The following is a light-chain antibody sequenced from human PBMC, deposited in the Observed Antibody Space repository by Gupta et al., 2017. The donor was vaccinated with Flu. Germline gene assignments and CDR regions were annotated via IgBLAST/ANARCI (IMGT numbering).Light chain of an antibody. Sequence: QSALTPSRSVSGSPGQSVIITCTGTSSDFGGHNYVSWYQQHPGKVLKLIIYDVTKRPSGIPDRFSASKSGNTASLTISGLQADDEADYYCCSYVDTSTYVFGTGTRVTVL. V-gene: IGLV2-11*01. CDR2: DVT. CDR3: CSYVDTSTYV. J-gene: IGLJ1*01. CDR1: SSDFGGHNY.